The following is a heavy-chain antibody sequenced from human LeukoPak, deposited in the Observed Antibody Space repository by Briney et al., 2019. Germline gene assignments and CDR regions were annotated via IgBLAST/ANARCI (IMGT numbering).Heavy chain of an antibody. CDR2: ISSNGGST. Sequence: PGGSLRLSCAASGFTFSSYAMHWVRQAPGKGLEYVSAISSNGGSTYYANSVKGRFTISRDNSKNTLYLQMGSLRAEDMAVYYCARGLGIAVAGTPIDYWGQGTLVTVSS. J-gene: IGHJ4*02. D-gene: IGHD6-19*01. CDR1: GFTFSSYA. CDR3: ARGLGIAVAGTPIDY. V-gene: IGHV3-64*01.